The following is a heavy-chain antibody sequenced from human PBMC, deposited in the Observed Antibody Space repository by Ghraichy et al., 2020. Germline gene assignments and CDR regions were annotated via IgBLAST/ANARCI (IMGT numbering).Heavy chain of an antibody. CDR2: YYYSGRT. Sequence: EWIGSYYYSGRTYYNPSLKSRATISIDTSKNQFSLMLTSVTATDTAVYYCLKAADTWGQGTLVAVSS. V-gene: IGHV4-39*07. J-gene: IGHJ5*02. CDR3: LKAADT.